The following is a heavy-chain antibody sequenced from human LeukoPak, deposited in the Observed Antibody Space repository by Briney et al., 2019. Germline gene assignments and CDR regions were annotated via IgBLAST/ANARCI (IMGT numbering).Heavy chain of an antibody. V-gene: IGHV4-34*01. Sequence: SETLSLTCAVYGGSFSGYYWRWIRQPPGKGLEWIGDINHSGSTNYNPSLKSRVTISVDTSKNHFSLKLSSVTAADTAVYYCARELAITFGGVIVMSGAFDIWGQGTMVTVSS. J-gene: IGHJ3*02. CDR3: ARELAITFGGVIVMSGAFDI. D-gene: IGHD3-16*02. CDR1: GGSFSGYY. CDR2: INHSGST.